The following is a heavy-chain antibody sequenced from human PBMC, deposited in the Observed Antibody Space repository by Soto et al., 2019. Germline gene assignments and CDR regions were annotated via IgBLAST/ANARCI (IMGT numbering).Heavy chain of an antibody. J-gene: IGHJ4*02. CDR1: S. V-gene: IGHV1-46*01. CDR3: ARNGRRSYSSQWYYFDY. D-gene: IGHD6-19*01. CDR2: IKPSGGST. Sequence: SLWWVQQEQEQGLEWMGIIKPSGGSTSYAQKFEGRVTMTRYTSTSTVYMELSRLRSEDTAVYYCARNGRRSYSSQWYYFDYWGQG.